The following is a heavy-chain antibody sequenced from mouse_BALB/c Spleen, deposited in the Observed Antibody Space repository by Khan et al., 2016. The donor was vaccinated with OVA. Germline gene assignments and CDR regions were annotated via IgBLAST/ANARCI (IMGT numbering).Heavy chain of an antibody. J-gene: IGHJ3*01. D-gene: IGHD3-2*01. CDR2: ISTYYGDA. V-gene: IGHV1S137*01. CDR3: ARGGGRDRFLY. Sequence: QVQLQQSGAELVRPGVSVKISCKGSGYTFTDFTMHWVKQSHAMSLEWIGVISTYYGDADYSQKFKGKATMTVDKSSNTAYMDLARLTSADSAIFYWARGGGRDRFLYWGQGTLVTVSA. CDR1: GYTFTDFT.